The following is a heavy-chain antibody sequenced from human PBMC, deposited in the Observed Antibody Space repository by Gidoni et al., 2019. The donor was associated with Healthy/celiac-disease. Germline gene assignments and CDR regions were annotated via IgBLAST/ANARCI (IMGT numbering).Heavy chain of an antibody. CDR1: GFPFSSYW. V-gene: IGHV3-7*03. D-gene: IGHD6-13*01. Sequence: EVQLVESGGGLVQPGGSLRLSCAASGFPFSSYWMSWVRQAPGKGLEGVDNIKQDGREKYYVDSVKGRFTISRDNAKNSLYLQMNSLRAEDTAVYYCARDQGSSWYRVDAFDIWGQGTMVTVSS. J-gene: IGHJ3*02. CDR3: ARDQGSSWYRVDAFDI. CDR2: IKQDGREK.